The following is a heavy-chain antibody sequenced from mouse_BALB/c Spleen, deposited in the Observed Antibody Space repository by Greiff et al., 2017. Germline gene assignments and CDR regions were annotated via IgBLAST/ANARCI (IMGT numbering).Heavy chain of an antibody. CDR1: GYNFTSYW. D-gene: IGHD2-10*02. V-gene: IGHV1-55*01. CDR3: ARRYGNYEAYFDV. Sequence: VQLQQPGAELVKPGTSVKLSCKASGYNFTSYWINWVKLRPGQGLEWIGDIYPGSGSTNYNEKFKSKATLTVDTSSSTAYMQLSSLASEDSALYYCARRYGNYEAYFDVWGAGTTVTVSS. J-gene: IGHJ1*01. CDR2: IYPGSGST.